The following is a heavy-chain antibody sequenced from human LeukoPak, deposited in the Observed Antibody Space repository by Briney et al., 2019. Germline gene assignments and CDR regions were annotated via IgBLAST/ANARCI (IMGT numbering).Heavy chain of an antibody. J-gene: IGHJ3*02. Sequence: PSETLSLICAVYGGSFSGYYWSWIRQPPGKGLEWIGEINHSGSTNYNPSLKSRVTISVDTSKNQFSLKLSSVTAADTAVYYCASSAYLILYGAFDIWGQGTMVTVSS. CDR2: INHSGST. D-gene: IGHD2-15*01. V-gene: IGHV4-34*01. CDR1: GGSFSGYY. CDR3: ASSAYLILYGAFDI.